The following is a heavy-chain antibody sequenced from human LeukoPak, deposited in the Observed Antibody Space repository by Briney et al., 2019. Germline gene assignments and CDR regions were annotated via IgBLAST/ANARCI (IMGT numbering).Heavy chain of an antibody. CDR3: ARASYSASSADFDY. Sequence: GGSLRLSCAASRFTFSDFAMSWVRQAPGKGLEWVSTIGGTGGDTYYADSVKGRFTISRDNSKNTLYLQMDSLRAEDTAVYYCARASYSASSADFDYWGQGTLVTVSS. V-gene: IGHV3-23*01. J-gene: IGHJ4*02. D-gene: IGHD6-6*01. CDR2: IGGTGGDT. CDR1: RFTFSDFA.